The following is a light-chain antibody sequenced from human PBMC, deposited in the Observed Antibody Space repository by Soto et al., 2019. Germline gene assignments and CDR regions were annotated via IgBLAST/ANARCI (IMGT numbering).Light chain of an antibody. CDR1: SSDVGNYNL. CDR2: EGD. CDR3: CSYAGSTTFSVE. Sequence: QSALTQPASVSGSPGQSITISCTGTSSDVGNYNLVSWYQQHPGQGPKLLLFEGDKRPSGISNRFSGSKSGKTASLTISGLQDEDGADYFCCSYAGSTTFSVEFGGGTKLTVL. J-gene: IGLJ3*02. V-gene: IGLV2-23*03.